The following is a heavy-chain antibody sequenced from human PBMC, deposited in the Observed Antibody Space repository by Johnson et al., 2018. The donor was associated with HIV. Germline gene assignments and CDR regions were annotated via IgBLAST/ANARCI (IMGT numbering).Heavy chain of an antibody. CDR3: ARVSSGGAFDI. Sequence: EQLVESGGGLVQPGRSLKLSCAASGFTFDDYAMHWVRQATGKGLEWVSAIGTAGNTYYPGSVKGRFTISRENAKNSLYLQMNSLRAGDTAVYYCARVSSGGAFDIWGQGTMVTVSS. J-gene: IGHJ3*02. CDR1: GFTFDDYA. CDR2: IGTAGNT. D-gene: IGHD3-22*01. V-gene: IGHV3-13*01.